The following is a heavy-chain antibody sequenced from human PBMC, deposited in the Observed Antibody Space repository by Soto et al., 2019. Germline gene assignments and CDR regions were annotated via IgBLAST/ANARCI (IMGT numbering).Heavy chain of an antibody. CDR1: GFTFSIYS. CDR3: AIENVAATSVHVFDT. Sequence: EVQLVESGGGLVQPGGSLRLTCAASGFTFSIYSMNWVRQAPGKGLEWVSYIMPGSSHIFYADSVKGRFTISRDNAKNSLYLQMTSLRAEDTAVYYCAIENVAATSVHVFDTWGQGTMGTVSS. J-gene: IGHJ3*02. V-gene: IGHV3-48*01. CDR2: IMPGSSHI. D-gene: IGHD2-21*02.